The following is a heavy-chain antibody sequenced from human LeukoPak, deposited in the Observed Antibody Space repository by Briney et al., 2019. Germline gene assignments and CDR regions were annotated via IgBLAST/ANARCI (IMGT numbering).Heavy chain of an antibody. CDR3: ARDQGNYYFDY. Sequence: GGSLRLSCAASGFTFSSYSMNWVCQAPGKGLEWVSSISSSSSYIYYADSVKGRFTISRDNAKNSLYLQMNSLRAEDTAVYYRARDQGNYYFDYWGQGTLVTVSS. D-gene: IGHD1-7*01. CDR1: GFTFSSYS. J-gene: IGHJ4*02. CDR2: ISSSSSYI. V-gene: IGHV3-21*01.